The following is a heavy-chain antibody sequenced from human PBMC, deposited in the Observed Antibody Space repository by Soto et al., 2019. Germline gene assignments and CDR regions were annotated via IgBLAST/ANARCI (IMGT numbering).Heavy chain of an antibody. CDR1: GFTFSSYA. CDR3: AKDLSLGPQYCSSTSCSFDY. D-gene: IGHD2-2*01. Sequence: GGSLRLSCAASGFTFSSYAMSWVRQAPGKGLEWVSAISGSGGSTYYADSVKGRFTISRDNSKNTLYLQMNSLRAEDTAVYYCAKDLSLGPQYCSSTSCSFDYWGQGTLVTVSS. CDR2: ISGSGGST. J-gene: IGHJ4*02. V-gene: IGHV3-23*01.